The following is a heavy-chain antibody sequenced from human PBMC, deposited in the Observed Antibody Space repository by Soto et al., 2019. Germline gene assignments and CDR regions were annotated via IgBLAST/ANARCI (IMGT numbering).Heavy chain of an antibody. Sequence: GGSLRLSCTTSGFTVSSSHMSWVRQAPGKGLDWVSVIYSGGNSYYAVSVQGRFTISRDNSKNTVYLQMNSLRCEDTAIYYCAILGLYGSETYSFRYNWFDPWGQGTLVTVSS. CDR1: GFTVSSSH. J-gene: IGHJ5*02. D-gene: IGHD3-10*01. V-gene: IGHV3-53*01. CDR3: AILGLYGSETYSFRYNWFDP. CDR2: IYSGGNS.